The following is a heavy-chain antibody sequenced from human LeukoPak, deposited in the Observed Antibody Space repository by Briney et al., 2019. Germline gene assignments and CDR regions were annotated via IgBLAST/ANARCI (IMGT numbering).Heavy chain of an antibody. CDR2: IYSGGST. Sequence: GGSLRLSWAASGFTVSSDYMSWVRQAPGRGLEWVSLIYSGGSTYYADSVRGRFTISRDNSKNTLYLQMNSLRAEDTAVYYCARSGYTSSSGRSYWGQGTLVTVSS. CDR1: GFTVSSDY. J-gene: IGHJ4*02. CDR3: ARSGYTSSSGRSY. D-gene: IGHD6-6*01. V-gene: IGHV3-53*01.